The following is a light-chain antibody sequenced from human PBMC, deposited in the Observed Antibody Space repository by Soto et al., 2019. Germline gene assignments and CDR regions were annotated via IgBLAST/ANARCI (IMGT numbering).Light chain of an antibody. Sequence: QSALTQPPSASGSFGQSVTISCTGTSSDVGGYNFVSWYQQHPGKAPKLMIYEVSERLSGVPDRFSGSKSGNTASLTVSGLQADDEADYYCSSYSGTNYHYVFGTGTKVTVL. J-gene: IGLJ1*01. V-gene: IGLV2-8*01. CDR1: SSDVGGYNF. CDR2: EVS. CDR3: SSYSGTNYHYV.